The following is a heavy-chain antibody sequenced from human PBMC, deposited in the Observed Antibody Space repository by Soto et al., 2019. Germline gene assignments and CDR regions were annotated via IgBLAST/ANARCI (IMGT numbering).Heavy chain of an antibody. D-gene: IGHD2-15*01. CDR3: ARVDGRSSAIDY. V-gene: IGHV3-74*01. J-gene: IGHJ4*02. CDR2: INSDGSST. Sequence: GGSLRLSCAASGFTFSSYWMHWVRQAPGKGLVWVSRINSDGSSTSYADSVKGRFTISRDNAKNTLYLQMNSLRAEDTAVYYCARVDGRSSAIDYWGQGTLVTVSS. CDR1: GFTFSSYW.